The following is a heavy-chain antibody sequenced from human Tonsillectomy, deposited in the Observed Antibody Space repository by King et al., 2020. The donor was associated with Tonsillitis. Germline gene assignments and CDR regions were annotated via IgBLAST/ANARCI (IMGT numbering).Heavy chain of an antibody. CDR3: ASVFCGSRPFDY. J-gene: IGHJ4*01. CDR2: INPSGGST. CDR1: GYTFTSYY. D-gene: IGHD2-15*01. Sequence: VQLVESGAEVKKPGASVKLSCQASGYTFTSYYMHWVRQAPGQGLEWMGIINPSGGSTIYAQKFQGRVIVTRDTSTSTVYMELSSLTSEDTAVYYCASVFCGSRPFDYWGHGTLVTVPS. V-gene: IGHV1-46*01.